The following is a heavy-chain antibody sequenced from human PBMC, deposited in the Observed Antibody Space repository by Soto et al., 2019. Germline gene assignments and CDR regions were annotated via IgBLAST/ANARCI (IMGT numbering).Heavy chain of an antibody. D-gene: IGHD2-15*01. CDR3: ARDSKDLADAFDC. Sequence: GASVKVSCKASGYTFTSYGISWVRQAPGQGLEWMGWISAYSGGTNYAQKFQGWVTMTRDTSISTAYMELSRLRSDDAAVYYGARDSKDLADAFDCWGQGTTVTVSS. V-gene: IGHV1-2*04. J-gene: IGHJ3*01. CDR2: ISAYSGGT. CDR1: GYTFTSYG.